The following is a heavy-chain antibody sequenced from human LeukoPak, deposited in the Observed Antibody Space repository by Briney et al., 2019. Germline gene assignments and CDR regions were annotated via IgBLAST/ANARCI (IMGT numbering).Heavy chain of an antibody. D-gene: IGHD4-11*01. Sequence: GGSLRLSCAASGFTFHDFAMHWVRQAPGKGLEWDSLISWDGGLTYYADSMEGRFTISRDNSKNSLYLQMNSLRTEDTALYYCAKPRRGTITTGPAYTHWGQGTLVTVSS. CDR1: GFTFHDFA. CDR2: ISWDGGLT. J-gene: IGHJ4*02. CDR3: AKPRRGTITTGPAYTH. V-gene: IGHV3-43D*03.